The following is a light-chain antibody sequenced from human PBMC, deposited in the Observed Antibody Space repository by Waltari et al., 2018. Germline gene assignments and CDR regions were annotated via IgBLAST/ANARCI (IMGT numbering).Light chain of an antibody. CDR1: SSNIGSNY. CDR2: RNN. Sequence: QSVLTQPPSASGTPGQRVTISCSGSSSNIGSNYVYWYQQLPGTAPKLLIYRNNPRPSGVPDRFSGSKSGTAASLAISGLRSEAEADYYCAAWDDSLSGPVFGGGTKLTVL. V-gene: IGLV1-47*01. CDR3: AAWDDSLSGPV. J-gene: IGLJ2*01.